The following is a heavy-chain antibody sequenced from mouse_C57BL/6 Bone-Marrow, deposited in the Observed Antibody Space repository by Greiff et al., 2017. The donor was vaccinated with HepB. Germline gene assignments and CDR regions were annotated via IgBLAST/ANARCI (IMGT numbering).Heavy chain of an antibody. D-gene: IGHD1-1*01. CDR1: GFTFSSYG. Sequence: EVMLVESGGDLVKPGGSLKLSCAASGFTFSSYGMSWVRQTPDKRLEWVATISSGGSYTYYPDSVKGRFTISRDNAKNTLYLQMSSLKSEDTAMYYCARGGFITTVVAKGYWGQGTTLTVSS. J-gene: IGHJ2*01. V-gene: IGHV5-6*02. CDR2: ISSGGSYT. CDR3: ARGGFITTVVAKGY.